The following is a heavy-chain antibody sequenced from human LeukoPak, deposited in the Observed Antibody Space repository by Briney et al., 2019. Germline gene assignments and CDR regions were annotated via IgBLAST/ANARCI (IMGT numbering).Heavy chain of an antibody. CDR1: GFTFSSYA. CDR2: IYSSGIT. D-gene: IGHD6-19*01. J-gene: IGHJ4*02. Sequence: GGSLRLSCAASGFTFSSYAMSWVRQAPGKGLEWVSVIYSSGITYYADSVKGRFTISRDNYKNTLYLQMNSLRAEDTAVYYCARDSSGWYYFDSWGQGTLVTVSS. CDR3: ARDSSGWYYFDS. V-gene: IGHV3-66*01.